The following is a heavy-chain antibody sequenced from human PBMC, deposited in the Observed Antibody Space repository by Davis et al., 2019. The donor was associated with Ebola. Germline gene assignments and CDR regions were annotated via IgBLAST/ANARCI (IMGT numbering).Heavy chain of an antibody. CDR2: IYYSGST. V-gene: IGHV4-31*03. J-gene: IGHJ4*02. D-gene: IGHD6-6*01. CDR1: GGSISSGGYY. Sequence: PSETLSLICTVSGGSISSGGYYWSWIRQHPGKGLEWIGYIYYSGSTYYNPSLKSRVTISVDTSKNQFSLKLSSVTAADTAVYYCARAVVAAPPGIIDYWGQGTLVTVSS. CDR3: ARAVVAAPPGIIDY.